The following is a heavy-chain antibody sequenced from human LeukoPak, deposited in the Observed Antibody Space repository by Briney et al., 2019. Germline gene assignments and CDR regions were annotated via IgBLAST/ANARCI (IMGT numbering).Heavy chain of an antibody. V-gene: IGHV3-74*01. J-gene: IGHJ4*01. CDR1: GFTFSSYW. CDR2: INSDESST. Sequence: PGGSLRLSCAASGFTFSSYWMYWVRQAPGKGLVWVSRINSDESSTSYADSVKGRFAISRDNAKNTLYLQMNSLRAEDTAVYYCARDGAYSTIFYRGQGTLVTVSS. CDR3: ARDGAYSTIFY. D-gene: IGHD3-3*01.